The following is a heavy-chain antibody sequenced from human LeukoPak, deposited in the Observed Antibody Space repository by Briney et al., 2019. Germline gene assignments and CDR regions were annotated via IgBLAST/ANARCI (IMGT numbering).Heavy chain of an antibody. V-gene: IGHV4-30-4*02. CDR2: IYYSGTT. Sequence: SETLSLTCTVSGGSISSGDYYWSWIRQPPGKGLEWIGYIYYSGTTYYNPSLKSRVTISVDTSKNQFSLKLSSVAAADTAVYYCARDDSLTWYYFDSWGQGTLVTVSS. J-gene: IGHJ4*02. D-gene: IGHD3-22*01. CDR3: ARDDSLTWYYFDS. CDR1: GGSISSGDYY.